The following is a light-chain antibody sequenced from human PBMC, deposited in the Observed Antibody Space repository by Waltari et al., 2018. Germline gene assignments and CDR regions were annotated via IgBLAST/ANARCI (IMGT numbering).Light chain of an antibody. CDR1: QGISSW. J-gene: IGKJ1*01. CDR2: AAS. Sequence: DIQMTQSPSSLSASVGDKVTITCRASQGISSWLVWYQQKPGKAPKLLIYAASSLQSGVPSRFSGSGSGTDYTLTISSLQPEDFATYYCQQGYNTPWTFGQGTKVEIK. V-gene: IGKV1-12*01. CDR3: QQGYNTPWT.